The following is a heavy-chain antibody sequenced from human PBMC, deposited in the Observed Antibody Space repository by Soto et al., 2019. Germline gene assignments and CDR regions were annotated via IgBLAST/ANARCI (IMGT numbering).Heavy chain of an antibody. CDR2: IFPDGST. CDR1: GFTVSSNY. Sequence: EVQLMESGGGLVQPGGSLRLSCTVSGFTVSSNYMNWVRQAPGKGLEWVSVIFPDGSTYYTDSVRDRFTISRDNSKNTVYLQMNSLRVEDTAVYFCARRSLPHAFVDYWCQGTLVTVSS. D-gene: IGHD2-15*01. CDR3: ARRSLPHAFVDY. J-gene: IGHJ4*02. V-gene: IGHV3-66*01.